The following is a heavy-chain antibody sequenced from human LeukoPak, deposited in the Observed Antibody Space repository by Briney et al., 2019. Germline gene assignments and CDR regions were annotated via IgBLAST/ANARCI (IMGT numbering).Heavy chain of an antibody. V-gene: IGHV3-11*01. CDR1: GFTFRDYN. CDR3: ARSIGLTGGGVDV. J-gene: IGHJ6*02. CDR2: ITDSGSTI. D-gene: IGHD3-9*01. Sequence: PGGSLRLSCAASGFTFRDYNMNWVRQAPGKGLEWVSYITDSGSTIHYADSVNGRFTISRDNAKNSLYLQMNSLRAEDSAVYYCARSIGLTGGGVDVSGRGTTVTVSS.